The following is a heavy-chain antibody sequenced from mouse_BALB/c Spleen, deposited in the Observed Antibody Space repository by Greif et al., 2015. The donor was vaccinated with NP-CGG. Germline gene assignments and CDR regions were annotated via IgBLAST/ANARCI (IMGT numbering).Heavy chain of an antibody. J-gene: IGHJ2*01. CDR3: AREYGNYFDY. CDR2: IRNKANGYTT. V-gene: IGHV7-3*02. CDR1: GFTFTDYY. D-gene: IGHD2-10*02. Sequence: EVQLVESGGGLVQPGGSLRLSCATSGFTFTDYYMSWVRQPPGKALEWLGFIRNKANGYTTEYSASVKGRFTISRDNSQSILYLQMNTLRAEDSATHYCAREYGNYFDYWGQGTTLTVSS.